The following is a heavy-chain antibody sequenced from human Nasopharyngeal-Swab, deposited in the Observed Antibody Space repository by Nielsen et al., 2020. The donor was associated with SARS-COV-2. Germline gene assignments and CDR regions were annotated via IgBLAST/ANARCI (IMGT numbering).Heavy chain of an antibody. V-gene: IGHV4-39*01. Sequence: SETLSLTCAVSGGSISSSTNYCWVWIRQPPGKGLEWIGTVHYDGSTYYSPSLKSRVTTSVDTSKNQLSLRLSSVTAADTAVYHCARHPASSVLRFLEWSFDPWGQGTLVTVSS. CDR3: ARHPASSVLRFLEWSFDP. CDR1: GGSISSSTNYC. J-gene: IGHJ5*02. D-gene: IGHD3-3*01. CDR2: VHYDGST.